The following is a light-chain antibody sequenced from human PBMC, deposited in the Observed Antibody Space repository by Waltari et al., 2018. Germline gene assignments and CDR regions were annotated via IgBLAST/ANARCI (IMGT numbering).Light chain of an antibody. CDR3: MIWHNSAVV. V-gene: IGLV5-45*02. CDR2: YKSDSDK. J-gene: IGLJ2*01. CDR1: SGINVASYR. Sequence: QAVLTQPSSLSASPGASASLTCTLHSGINVASYRIYWYQQKPGSPPQFLLMYKSDSDKRKGSGVPSRFSGSKDASANAGILLISGLQSVDEADYYCMIWHNSAVVFGGGTKLTVL.